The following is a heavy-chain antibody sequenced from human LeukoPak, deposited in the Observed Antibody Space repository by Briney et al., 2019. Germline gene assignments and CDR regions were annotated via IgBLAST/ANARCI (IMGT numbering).Heavy chain of an antibody. Sequence: SQTLSLTCAVSRDSIRSGGYYWSWIRQHPGKGLGWIGYIYYSGSTYNNPSLGRPVTLSVDTSKNQIFLKLNSVSAADTAVYYCARGPGLGEMASQDYLDYWGQGTLVTASS. CDR1: RDSIRSGGYY. V-gene: IGHV4-31*11. J-gene: IGHJ4*02. CDR3: ARGPGLGEMASQDYLDY. D-gene: IGHD3-16*01. CDR2: IYYSGST.